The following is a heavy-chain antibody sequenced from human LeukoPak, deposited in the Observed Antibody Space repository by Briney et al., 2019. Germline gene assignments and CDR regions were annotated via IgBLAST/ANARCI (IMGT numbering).Heavy chain of an antibody. J-gene: IGHJ4*02. CDR1: GFTFRSYR. Sequence: GGSLRLSCAAPGFTFRSYRMNWVRQAPGKGLEWVASIKQGESERYYVDSVKGRFTISRDNSKNTLYLQMNSLRAEDTAVYYCARIWFGEASVDYWGQGTLVTVSS. V-gene: IGHV3-7*02. CDR3: ARIWFGEASVDY. D-gene: IGHD3-10*01. CDR2: IKQGESER.